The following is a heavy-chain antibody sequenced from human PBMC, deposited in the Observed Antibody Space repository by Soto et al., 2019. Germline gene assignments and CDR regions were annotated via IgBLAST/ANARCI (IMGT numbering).Heavy chain of an antibody. CDR2: INNSGST. D-gene: IGHD5-12*01. Sequence: SETLSLTCAVYGGSFSGYYWSWIRQPPGKGLEWIGEINNSGSTNYNPSLKSRVTISVDTSKNQFSLKLSSVTAADTAVYYCARNEEMALFDIWGQGTMVTVSS. J-gene: IGHJ3*02. CDR1: GGSFSGYY. V-gene: IGHV4-34*01. CDR3: ARNEEMALFDI.